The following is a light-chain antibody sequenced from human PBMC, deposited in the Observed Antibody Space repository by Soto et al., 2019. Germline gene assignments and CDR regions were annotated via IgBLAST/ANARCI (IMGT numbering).Light chain of an antibody. CDR1: QSIDTY. J-gene: IGKJ4*01. CDR2: DAS. V-gene: IGKV3-11*01. Sequence: EIVLTQSPATLSSSPGERATLSCRASQSIDTYLACYQQKPGQAPRLLIYDASDRATGIPARFSGSGSGTAFTLSISGLEPEDFALYYCQQRYNWPLTFGGGTKVDI. CDR3: QQRYNWPLT.